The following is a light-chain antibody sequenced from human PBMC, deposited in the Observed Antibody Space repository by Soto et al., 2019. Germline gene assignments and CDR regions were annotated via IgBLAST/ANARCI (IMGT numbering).Light chain of an antibody. CDR3: LQHNSYPFT. V-gene: IGKV1-17*01. J-gene: IGKJ3*01. CDR1: QDIRNA. Sequence: DIQMTQSPSSLSASVGDRVTITCRASQDIRNALGWYQQKPGKAPKRLIYGASSLQSGVPSRFSGSRSGTEFTLTISSLQPEDFATYYCLQHNSYPFTFVPGTKVDTK. CDR2: GAS.